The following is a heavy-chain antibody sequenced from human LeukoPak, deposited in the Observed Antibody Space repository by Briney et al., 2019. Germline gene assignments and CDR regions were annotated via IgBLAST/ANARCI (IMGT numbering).Heavy chain of an antibody. V-gene: IGHV4-38-2*02. CDR1: GYPISSGYY. Sequence: PSETLSLTCAVSGYPISSGYYWGWIRQPPGKGLEWIGSIYHGGSTYYNPSLKSRVTISVDTSKNQFSLKLSSVTAADTAVYYCTRDLSPNCSGGSCYSGYFDYWGQGTLVTVSS. D-gene: IGHD2-15*01. J-gene: IGHJ4*02. CDR3: TRDLSPNCSGGSCYSGYFDY. CDR2: IYHGGST.